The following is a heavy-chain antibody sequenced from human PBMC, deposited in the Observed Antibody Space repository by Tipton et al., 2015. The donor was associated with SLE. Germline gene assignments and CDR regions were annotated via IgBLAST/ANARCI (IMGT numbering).Heavy chain of an antibody. D-gene: IGHD3-22*01. CDR3: ARAFLYYYDSSGSRYFDY. CDR1: GGSISSYY. Sequence: TLSLTCTVSGGSISSYYWSWIRQPAGKGLEWIGRIYTSGSTNYNPSLKSRVTISVDTSKNQFSLKLSSATAADTAVYYCARAFLYYYDSSGSRYFDYWGQGTLVTVSS. V-gene: IGHV4-4*07. CDR2: IYTSGST. J-gene: IGHJ4*02.